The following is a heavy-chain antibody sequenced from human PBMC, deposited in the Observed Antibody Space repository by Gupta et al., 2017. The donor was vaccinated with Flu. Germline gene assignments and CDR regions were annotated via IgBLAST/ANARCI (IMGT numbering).Heavy chain of an antibody. CDR3: VAYKWKSPRG. CDR1: GFSFSSYF. CDR2: IHTEGSST. Sequence: EVQLVASGGGLVQPGGSLRLTCAASGFSFSSYFMYWVRQVPREGLVWISRIHTEGSSTAYADSVEGRFTISRDNAKKTLYLQMSSRRGEETAVSYCVAYKWKSPRGWGQGKMVTVSS. V-gene: IGHV3-74*01. D-gene: IGHD1-20*01. J-gene: IGHJ3*01.